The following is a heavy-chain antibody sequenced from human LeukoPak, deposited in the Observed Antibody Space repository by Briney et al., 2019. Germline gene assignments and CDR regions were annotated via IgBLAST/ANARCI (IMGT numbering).Heavy chain of an antibody. Sequence: PSETLCLTCAVNGGSLNGYYWSWIRQPPGKGLEWIGEINHIGNTNYDPSLRSRATISVDTSKNQFSLSLTSATAADTAVYFCARLGSVGYYNYQYMDIWGKGSTVTVSS. CDR2: INHIGNT. D-gene: IGHD3-10*01. J-gene: IGHJ6*03. CDR1: GGSLNGYY. CDR3: ARLGSVGYYNYQYMDI. V-gene: IGHV4-34*01.